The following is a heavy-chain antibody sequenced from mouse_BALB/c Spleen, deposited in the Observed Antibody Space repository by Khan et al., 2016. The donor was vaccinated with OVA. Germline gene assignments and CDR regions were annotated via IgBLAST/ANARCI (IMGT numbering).Heavy chain of an antibody. D-gene: IGHD1-3*01. J-gene: IGHJ2*01. CDR3: AKVVDI. Sequence: VELVESGPGLVAPSQSLTITCNVSGFTLTSYGVHWVRQPPGKGLEWLGVIWAGSSTNYNSALMYRLSISKYNSKSQVFLKMNSLQTDDTAMYYCAKVVDIWGQGTTLTVSA. CDR1: GFTLTSYG. CDR2: IWAGSST. V-gene: IGHV2-9*02.